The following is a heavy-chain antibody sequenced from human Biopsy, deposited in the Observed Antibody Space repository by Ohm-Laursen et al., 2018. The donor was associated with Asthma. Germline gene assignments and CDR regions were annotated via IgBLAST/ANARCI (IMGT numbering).Heavy chain of an antibody. CDR3: AKDSSGYYLNYFDY. D-gene: IGHD3-22*01. J-gene: IGHJ4*02. V-gene: IGHV3-9*01. CDR1: GFTFDDYA. CDR2: ISWNSGSI. Sequence: SLRLSCSASGFTFDDYAMHWVRQAPGKGLEWVSGISWNSGSIGYADSVKGRFTVSRDNAKNSLYLQMNSLRAEDTALYYCAKDSSGYYLNYFDYWGQGTLVTVSS.